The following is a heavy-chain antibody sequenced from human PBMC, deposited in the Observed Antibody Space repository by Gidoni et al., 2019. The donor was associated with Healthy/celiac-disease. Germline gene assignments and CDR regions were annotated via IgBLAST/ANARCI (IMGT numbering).Heavy chain of an antibody. CDR3: ARAGGYVFDFDY. D-gene: IGHD5-12*01. CDR2: INSDGSST. Sequence: EVQLVESGGGLVQPGGSLRPSCAAPGFTFSSYWMHWVRQAPGKGLVWVSRINSDGSSTSYADSVKGRFTISRDNAKNTLYLQMNSLRAENTAVYYCARAGGYVFDFDYWGQGTLVTVSS. V-gene: IGHV3-74*01. CDR1: GFTFSSYW. J-gene: IGHJ4*02.